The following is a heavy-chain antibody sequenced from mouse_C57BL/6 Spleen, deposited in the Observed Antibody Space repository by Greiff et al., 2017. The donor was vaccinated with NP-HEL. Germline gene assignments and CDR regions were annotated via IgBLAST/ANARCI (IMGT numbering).Heavy chain of an antibody. CDR3: ARANWDNFDY. Sequence: LVESGAELARPGASVKMSCKASGYTFTSYTMHWVKQRPGQGLEWIGYINPSSGYTKYNQKFKDKATLTADKSSSTAYMQLSSLTSEDSAVYYCARANWDNFDYWGQGTTLTVSS. CDR2: INPSSGYT. J-gene: IGHJ2*01. CDR1: GYTFTSYT. D-gene: IGHD4-1*01. V-gene: IGHV1-4*01.